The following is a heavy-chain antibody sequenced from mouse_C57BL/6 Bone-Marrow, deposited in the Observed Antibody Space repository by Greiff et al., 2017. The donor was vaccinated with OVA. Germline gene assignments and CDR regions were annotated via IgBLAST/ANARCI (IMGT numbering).Heavy chain of an antibody. CDR1: GFTFSNYW. CDR3: TVEVYGYDDAMDY. J-gene: IGHJ4*01. D-gene: IGHD2-2*01. CDR2: IRLKSDNYAT. V-gene: IGHV6-3*01. Sequence: DVMLVESGGGLVQPGGSMKLSCVASGFTFSNYWMNWVRQSPEKGLEWVAQIRLKSDNYATHYAESVKGRFTISRDDSKSSVYLQMNNLRAEDTGIYYCTVEVYGYDDAMDYWGQGTSVTVSS.